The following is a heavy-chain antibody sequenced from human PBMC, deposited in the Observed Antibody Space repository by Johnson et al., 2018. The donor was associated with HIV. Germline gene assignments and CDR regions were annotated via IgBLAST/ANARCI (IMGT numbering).Heavy chain of an antibody. J-gene: IGHJ3*02. Sequence: VQLVESGGGVVQPGRSLRLSCEASGFTVSRNYMTWVRQAPGKGLEWVSLIYSGGSTYYADSVKGRFTISRDNSKNTLYLQMNSLRAEDTAVYYCARDPKEIKTFDIWGRGTMVTVSS. V-gene: IGHV3-66*01. D-gene: IGHD5-24*01. CDR3: ARDPKEIKTFDI. CDR1: GFTVSRNY. CDR2: IYSGGST.